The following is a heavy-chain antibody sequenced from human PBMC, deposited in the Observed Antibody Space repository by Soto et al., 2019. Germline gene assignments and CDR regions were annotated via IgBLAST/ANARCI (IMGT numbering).Heavy chain of an antibody. J-gene: IGHJ6*02. CDR1: GGTFSSYA. Sequence: ASVKVSCKASGGTFSSYAISWVRQAPGQGLEWMGGIIPIFGTANYAQKFQGRVTITADESTSTAYMELSSLRSEGTAVYYCASSRDGYYYGMDVWGQGTTVTVSS. D-gene: IGHD2-2*01. CDR3: ASSRDGYYYGMDV. CDR2: IIPIFGTA. V-gene: IGHV1-69*13.